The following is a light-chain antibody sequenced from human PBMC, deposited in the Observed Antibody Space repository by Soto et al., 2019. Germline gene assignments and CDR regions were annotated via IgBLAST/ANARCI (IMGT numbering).Light chain of an antibody. Sequence: QSALTQPASVSGSPGQSITISCTGTSSDVGSYNLVSWYQQHPGKAPKLMIYEDTKRPSGVSNRFSGSKSGSTASLTISGLQAEDEADYYCSSYAGSTTYVVFVGGTKLTVL. V-gene: IGLV2-23*01. CDR3: SSYAGSTTYVV. CDR1: SSDVGSYNL. J-gene: IGLJ2*01. CDR2: EDT.